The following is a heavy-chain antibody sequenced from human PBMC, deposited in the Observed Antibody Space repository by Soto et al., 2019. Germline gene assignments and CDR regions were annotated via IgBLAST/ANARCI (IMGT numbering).Heavy chain of an antibody. CDR1: GYTLTELS. Sequence: ASVKVSCKVSGYTLTELSMHWVRQAPGKGLEWMGGFDPEDGETIYAQKFQGRVTMTEDTSTDTAYMELSSLRSEDTAVYYCATDFGGYYDSSGYPADHWYFDLWGRGTLVTVSS. J-gene: IGHJ2*01. V-gene: IGHV1-24*01. CDR2: FDPEDGET. CDR3: ATDFGGYYDSSGYPADHWYFDL. D-gene: IGHD3-22*01.